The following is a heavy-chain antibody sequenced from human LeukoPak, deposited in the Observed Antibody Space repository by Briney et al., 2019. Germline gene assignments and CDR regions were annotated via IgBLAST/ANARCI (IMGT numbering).Heavy chain of an antibody. V-gene: IGHV3-23*01. D-gene: IGHD1-26*01. CDR1: GFTLSSYA. CDR3: ARLYGGSYAY. J-gene: IGHJ4*02. CDR2: ISDSGGNT. Sequence: ETGGSLRLSCAASGFTLSSYAMTWVRQTPGKGLEWLSTISDSGGNTFYADSVKGQFTISRDISQNTLFLQISSLRAEDTAIYYCARLYGGSYAYWGQGTLVTVSS.